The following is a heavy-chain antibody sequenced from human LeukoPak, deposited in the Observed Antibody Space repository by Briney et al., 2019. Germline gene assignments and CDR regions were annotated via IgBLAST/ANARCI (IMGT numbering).Heavy chain of an antibody. CDR3: AVSGDFWSGYYNYFDY. J-gene: IGHJ4*02. CDR1: GYSFTSYW. V-gene: IGHV5-51*01. CDR2: IYPGDSDT. D-gene: IGHD3-3*01. Sequence: PGESLKISCKGSGYSFTSYWIGWVRQMPGKGLEWMGIIYPGDSDTRYSPSFQGQVTISADKSISTAYLQWSSLKASDTAMYYCAVSGDFWSGYYNYFDYWGQGTLVTVSP.